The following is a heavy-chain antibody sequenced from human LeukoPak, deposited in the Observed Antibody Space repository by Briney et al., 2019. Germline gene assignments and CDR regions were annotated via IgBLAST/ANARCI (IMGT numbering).Heavy chain of an antibody. V-gene: IGHV3-30*02. CDR1: GVTFSSYG. D-gene: IGHD3-16*01. J-gene: IGHJ4*02. CDR2: LRFDGSSK. Sequence: GGSLRLSCAASGVTFSSYGLHWVRQAPGKGLEWVAFLRFDGSSKYYVDSVKGRFTVSRDNPKNTLYLQMNSLRTEDTAVYFCAKTGERGEYYFDYWGQGTLVTVSS. CDR3: AKTGERGEYYFDY.